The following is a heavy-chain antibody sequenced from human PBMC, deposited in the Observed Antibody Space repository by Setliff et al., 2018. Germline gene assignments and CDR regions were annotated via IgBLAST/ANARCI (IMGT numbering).Heavy chain of an antibody. D-gene: IGHD5-18*01. V-gene: IGHV1-2*02. Sequence: ASVKVSCKASGYTFTDYYMHWVRQAPGQGLEWMGWINPTSGGTKYAQKFQGRVTMTRDTSISTAYMELSSLRSDDTAVYYCARFSGHNYGSFDSWGQGTLVTVSS. J-gene: IGHJ4*02. CDR2: INPTSGGT. CDR1: GYTFTDYY. CDR3: ARFSGHNYGSFDS.